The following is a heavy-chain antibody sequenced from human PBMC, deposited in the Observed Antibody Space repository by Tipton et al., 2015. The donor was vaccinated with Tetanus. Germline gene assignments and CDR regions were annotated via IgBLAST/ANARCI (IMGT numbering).Heavy chain of an antibody. CDR2: IDSDGSGT. D-gene: IGHD2-2*01. Sequence: WVRQHPGKGLEWVSRIDSDGSGTTYADSVKGRFTISRDNAKNTLYLQMNSLRAEDTAVYYCVRVLKGAKCSRSSCYGYGMDVWGQGTTVTVSS. CDR3: VRVLKGAKCSRSSCYGYGMDV. J-gene: IGHJ6*02. V-gene: IGHV3-74*01.